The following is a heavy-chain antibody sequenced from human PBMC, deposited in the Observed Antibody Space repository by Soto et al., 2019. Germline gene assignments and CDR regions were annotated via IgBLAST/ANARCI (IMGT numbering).Heavy chain of an antibody. V-gene: IGHV1-69*01. CDR1: GGTFSSYA. J-gene: IGHJ5*02. CDR2: IIPIFGTA. D-gene: IGHD2-15*01. CDR3: ARAGYCSGGSCYPGAFDT. Sequence: QVQLGQSGAEVKKPGSSVKVSCKASGGTFSSYAISWVRQAPGQGLEWMGGIIPIFGTANYAQKLQGRVTITADASTSTAYMELSRLRYGDTAVYYCARAGYCSGGSCYPGAFDTWGQGTLGTVFS.